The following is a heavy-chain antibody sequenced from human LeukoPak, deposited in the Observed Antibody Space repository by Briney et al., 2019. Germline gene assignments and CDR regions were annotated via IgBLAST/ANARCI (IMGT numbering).Heavy chain of an antibody. CDR2: ISAYNGNT. J-gene: IGHJ4*02. V-gene: IGHV1-18*01. CDR1: GYTFTSYG. CDR3: ARVVTRPTTRINCGGDCYRANYFDY. Sequence: GASVKVSCKASGYTFTSYGISWVRQAPGQGLEWMGWISAYNGNTNYAQKLQGRVTMTTDTSTSTAYMELRSLRSDDTAVYYCARVVTRPTTRINCGGDCYRANYFDYWGQGTLVTVSS. D-gene: IGHD2-21*02.